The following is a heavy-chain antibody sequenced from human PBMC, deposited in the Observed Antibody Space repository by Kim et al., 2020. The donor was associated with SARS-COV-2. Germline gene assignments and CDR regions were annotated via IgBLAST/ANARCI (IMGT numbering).Heavy chain of an antibody. CDR2: GRST. CDR3: ASGLTPGQF. Sequence: GRSTSYGDSVKGRFTISRAHAKDTLYLQMNRLRAEDTSVYYCASGLTPGQFWGQGTLVTVS. D-gene: IGHD2-15*01. V-gene: IGHV3-74*01. J-gene: IGHJ4*02.